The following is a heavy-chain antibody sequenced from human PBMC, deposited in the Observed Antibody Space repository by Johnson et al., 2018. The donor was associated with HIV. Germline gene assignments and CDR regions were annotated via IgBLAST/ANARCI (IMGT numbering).Heavy chain of an antibody. D-gene: IGHD1-26*01. CDR1: GFTFSSYA. CDR2: ISGSGGST. Sequence: EVQLVESGGGLVQPGGSLRLSCAASGFTFSSYALTWVRQAPGRGLEWVSTISGSGGSTYYADSVKGRFTISRDNSKNTLYLQMNSLRSKDTAVYSCAFESGSYFRHAFDVWGQGTMVTVSS. CDR3: AFESGSYFRHAFDV. J-gene: IGHJ3*01. V-gene: IGHV3-23*04.